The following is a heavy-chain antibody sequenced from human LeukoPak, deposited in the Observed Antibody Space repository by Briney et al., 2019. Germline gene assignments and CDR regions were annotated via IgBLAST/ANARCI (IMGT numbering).Heavy chain of an antibody. V-gene: IGHV4-31*03. J-gene: IGHJ3*02. CDR3: ARDKGGPLDI. D-gene: IGHD6-25*01. CDR2: IYYSGST. Sequence: KSSETLSLTCTVSGGSISSGGYYWSWIRQHPGKGLEWIGYIYYSGSTYYNPSLKSRVTISVDTSKNQFSLKLSSVTAADTAVYYCARDKGGPLDIWGQGTMVTVSS. CDR1: GGSISSGGYY.